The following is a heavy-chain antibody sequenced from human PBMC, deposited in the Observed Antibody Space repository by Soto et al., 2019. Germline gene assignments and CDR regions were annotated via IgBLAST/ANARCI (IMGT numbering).Heavy chain of an antibody. V-gene: IGHV3-11*06. J-gene: IGHJ4*02. D-gene: IGHD5-12*01. CDR2: ISSSSSYT. Sequence: PGGPLRLPCAASGITFSDYYMSWIRQAPGKGLEWVSYISSSSSYTNYADSVKGRFTIPRDNARNSLYLQMNSLRAEDTAVYYCARDIRPYDEADYWGQGTLVTVSS. CDR1: GITFSDYY. CDR3: ARDIRPYDEADY.